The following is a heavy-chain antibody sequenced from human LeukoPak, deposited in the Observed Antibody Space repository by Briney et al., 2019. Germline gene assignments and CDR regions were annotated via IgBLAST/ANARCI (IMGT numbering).Heavy chain of an antibody. J-gene: IGHJ4*02. CDR2: IYYSGTT. V-gene: IGHV4-39*01. Sequence: SETLSLTCTVSGASISDSDFFWAWVRQPPGKGLEWIGNIYYSGTTYYNPSLKSRVSVSMDTSKKQFSLKLRSMTAADTAVYYCARVGSGYSSSVFDYWGQGTLVTVSS. D-gene: IGHD6-6*01. CDR3: ARVGSGYSSSVFDY. CDR1: GASISDSDFF.